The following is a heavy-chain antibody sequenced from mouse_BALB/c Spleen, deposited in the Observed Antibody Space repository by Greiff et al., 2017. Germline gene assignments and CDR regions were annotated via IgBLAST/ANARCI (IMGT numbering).Heavy chain of an antibody. J-gene: IGHJ1*01. CDR3: ARGYYGSSPYWYFDV. CDR1: GFTFSSFG. CDR2: ISSGSSTI. V-gene: IGHV5-17*02. Sequence: EVKLVESGGGLVQPGGSRKLSCAASGFTFSSFGMHWVRQAPEKGLEWVAYISSGSSTIYYADTVKGRFTISRDNPKNTLFLQMTSLRSEDTAMYYGARGYYGSSPYWYFDVWGAGTTVTVSS. D-gene: IGHD1-1*01.